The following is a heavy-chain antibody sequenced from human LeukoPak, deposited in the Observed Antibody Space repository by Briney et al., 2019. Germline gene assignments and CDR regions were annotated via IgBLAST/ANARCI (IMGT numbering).Heavy chain of an antibody. Sequence: PSETLSLTCSVSGGSISSGGYYWSWLRQHPGKGLEWIGYISYSGGTYYKPSLKSRIRISQDTSKNQFSLRLTSVTAADTAVYYCARGGRHYYDSTGYPFDFWGQGSLVTVSS. CDR1: GGSISSGGYY. D-gene: IGHD3-22*01. V-gene: IGHV4-31*03. CDR3: ARGGRHYYDSTGYPFDF. CDR2: ISYSGGT. J-gene: IGHJ4*02.